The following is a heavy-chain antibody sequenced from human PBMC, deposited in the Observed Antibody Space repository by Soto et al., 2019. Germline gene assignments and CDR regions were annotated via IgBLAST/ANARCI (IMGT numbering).Heavy chain of an antibody. V-gene: IGHV3-23*01. CDR1: GFTFSSYA. J-gene: IGHJ4*02. Sequence: EVQLLEAGGGLVQPGGSLRLSCAASGFTFSSYAMRWVRQAPGKGLEWVAAISGSGGSTYYADSVKGRFTISRDNSKNTLYLQMNSLRAEDTAVYYCAKDMRELRFLEWLSPLHYWGQGTLVTVSS. CDR3: AKDMRELRFLEWLSPLHY. CDR2: ISGSGGST. D-gene: IGHD3-3*01.